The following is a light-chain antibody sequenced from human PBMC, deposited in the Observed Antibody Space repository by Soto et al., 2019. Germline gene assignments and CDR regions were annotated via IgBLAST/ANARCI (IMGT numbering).Light chain of an antibody. CDR2: DAS. CDR1: QSVSSY. Sequence: EIVLTQSPATLSLSPGERATLSCRASQSVSSYLAWYQQKPGQAPRLLIYDASNRATGIPARFSGSGSGTAFTLTISSLEPEDFAVYYCQQSSNWPTFGGGTKVEIK. J-gene: IGKJ4*01. V-gene: IGKV3-11*01. CDR3: QQSSNWPT.